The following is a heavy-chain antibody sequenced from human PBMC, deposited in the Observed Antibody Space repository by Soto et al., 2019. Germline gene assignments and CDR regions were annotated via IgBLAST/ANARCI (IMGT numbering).Heavy chain of an antibody. Sequence: PGGSLGLSCVTSAFSLTSCSMSWVRQTPGKGLEWVSALSRSGGATYYADSVKGRFTISRDTSTNTLYLQMSNLRAEDTAIYYCAKGEMATIRNSFDPWGQGTLVTVSS. CDR1: AFSLTSCS. J-gene: IGHJ5*02. CDR2: LSRSGGAT. CDR3: AKGEMATIRNSFDP. V-gene: IGHV3-23*01. D-gene: IGHD5-12*01.